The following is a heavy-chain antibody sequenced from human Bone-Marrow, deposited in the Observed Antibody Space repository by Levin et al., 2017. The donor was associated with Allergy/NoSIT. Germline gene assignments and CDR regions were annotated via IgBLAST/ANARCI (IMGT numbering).Heavy chain of an antibody. D-gene: IGHD5-12*01. CDR2: ISAYNGNT. Sequence: GESLKISCKASGYTFTSYGISWVRQAPGQGLEWMGWISAYNGNTNYAQKLQGRVTMTTDTSTSTAYMELRSLRSDDTAVYYCARDGGYSGYEDIPPTDYWGQGTLVTVSS. J-gene: IGHJ4*02. V-gene: IGHV1-18*01. CDR1: GYTFTSYG. CDR3: ARDGGYSGYEDIPPTDY.